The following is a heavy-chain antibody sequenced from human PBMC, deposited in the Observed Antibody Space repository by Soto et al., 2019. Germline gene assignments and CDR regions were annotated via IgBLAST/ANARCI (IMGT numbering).Heavy chain of an antibody. CDR2: ISYDGSNK. D-gene: IGHD4-17*01. V-gene: IGHV3-30*18. Sequence: QVQLVESGGGVVQPGRSLRLSCAASGFTFSSYGMHWVRQAPGKGLEWVAVISYDGSNKYYADSVKGRFTISRDNSKNTLYLQMNSLRAEDTAVYYCANGAVTTKDYYYYGMDVWGQGTTVTVSS. J-gene: IGHJ6*02. CDR1: GFTFSSYG. CDR3: ANGAVTTKDYYYYGMDV.